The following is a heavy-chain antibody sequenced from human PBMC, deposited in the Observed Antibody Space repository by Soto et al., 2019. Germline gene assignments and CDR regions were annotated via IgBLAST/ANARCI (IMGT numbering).Heavy chain of an antibody. J-gene: IGHJ4*02. CDR2: IYYRGST. D-gene: IGHD6-19*01. V-gene: IGHV4-59*01. CDR3: ARGRLATFQGIAVAGGRIAY. CDR1: GGSISSYY. Sequence: QVQLQESGPGLVKPSETLSLTCTVSGGSISSYYWSWIRQPPAKGLEWIGDIYYRGSTNDNPSLKSRVTISVETTKDQFSMKMSSVTAADTAVYYCARGRLATFQGIAVAGGRIAYWGQGTLVTVSS.